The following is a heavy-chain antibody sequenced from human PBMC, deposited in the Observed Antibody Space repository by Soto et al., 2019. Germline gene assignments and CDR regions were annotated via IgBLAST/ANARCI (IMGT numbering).Heavy chain of an antibody. V-gene: IGHV1-69*13. J-gene: IGHJ4*02. D-gene: IGHD6-19*01. CDR1: GGTFSSYA. Sequence: SVKVSCKASGGTFSSYAISWVRQAPGQGLEWMGGIIPIFGTANYAQKFQGRVTITADESTSTAYMELSSLRSEDTAVYYCATQYSSGWTGAGFDYGGQGTLVTVSS. CDR3: ATQYSSGWTGAGFDY. CDR2: IIPIFGTA.